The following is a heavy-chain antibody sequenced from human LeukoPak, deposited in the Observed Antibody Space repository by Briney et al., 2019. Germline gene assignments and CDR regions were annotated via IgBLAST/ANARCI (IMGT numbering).Heavy chain of an antibody. CDR1: GGSFSGYY. CDR2: INHSGST. V-gene: IGHV4-34*01. D-gene: IGHD6-6*01. Sequence: SETLSLTCAVYGGSFSGYYWSWMRQRPGKGLEWIGEINHSGSTNYNPSLKSRVTISVDTSKNQFSLKLSSVTAADTAVYDCARGMYSSSPPYYWGQGTLVTVSS. CDR3: ARGMYSSSPPYY. J-gene: IGHJ4*02.